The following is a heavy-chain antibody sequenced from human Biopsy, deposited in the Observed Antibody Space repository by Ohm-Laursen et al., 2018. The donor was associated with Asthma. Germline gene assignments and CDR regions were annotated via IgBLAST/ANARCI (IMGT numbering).Heavy chain of an antibody. CDR1: GFTFSIYD. Sequence: SLRLSCAASGFTFSIYDIHWVRQAPGKGLEWVAVISYDGGNKFYGDSVKGRFTLSRDNSMNTLYLQMNSLRVEDTAIYYCARTHERWTSIQDDALDIWGHGTMVIVSS. D-gene: IGHD4-23*01. CDR3: ARTHERWTSIQDDALDI. V-gene: IGHV3-30*03. J-gene: IGHJ3*02. CDR2: ISYDGGNK.